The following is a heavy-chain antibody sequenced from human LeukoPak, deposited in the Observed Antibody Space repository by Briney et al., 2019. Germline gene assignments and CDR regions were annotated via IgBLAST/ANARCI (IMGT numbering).Heavy chain of an antibody. D-gene: IGHD5-18*01. Sequence: PGGSLRLSCAASGFTFSTYTMNWVRQAPGKGLVWVSRINSDGSSTSYADSVKGRFTISRDNAKNTLYLQMNSLRAEDTAVYYCGNLDTPMGYWGQGTLVTVSS. J-gene: IGHJ4*02. CDR2: INSDGSST. CDR3: GNLDTPMGY. V-gene: IGHV3-74*01. CDR1: GFTFSTYT.